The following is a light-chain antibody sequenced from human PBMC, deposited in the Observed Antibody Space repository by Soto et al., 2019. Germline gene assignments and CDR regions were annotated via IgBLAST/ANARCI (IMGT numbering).Light chain of an antibody. CDR2: EVS. V-gene: IGLV2-23*02. CDR1: SSDVGSYNL. J-gene: IGLJ2*01. Sequence: QSVLTQPASVSGSPGQSITISCTGTSSDVGSYNLVSWYQQHPGKAPKLMIYEVSKQPSGVSNRFSGSKSGNTASLTISGLQAEDEADYYCCSYAGGSTFVVFGGGTTLTVL. CDR3: CSYAGGSTFVV.